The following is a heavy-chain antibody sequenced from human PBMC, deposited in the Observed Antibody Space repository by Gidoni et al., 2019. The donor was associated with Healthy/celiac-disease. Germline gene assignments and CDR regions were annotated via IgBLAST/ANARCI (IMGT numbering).Heavy chain of an antibody. CDR3: ATTVGATIFDY. CDR1: GYTLTELS. CDR2: FDPEDGET. J-gene: IGHJ4*02. V-gene: IGHV1-24*01. D-gene: IGHD1-26*01. Sequence: VQLVQSGAAVQKPGASVTVSCKVSGYTLTELSMHWVRQAPGKGLERMGGFDPEDGETIYAQKFQGRVTMTEDTSTDAAYMELSGLRSEDTAVYYCATTVGATIFDYWGQGTLVTVSS.